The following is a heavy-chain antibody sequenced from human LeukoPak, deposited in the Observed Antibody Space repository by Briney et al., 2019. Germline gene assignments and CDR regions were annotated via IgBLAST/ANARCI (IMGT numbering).Heavy chain of an antibody. CDR3: ARGMVRGVSVDY. D-gene: IGHD3-10*01. CDR2: IYYSGST. Sequence: SETLSLTCTVSGGSISSYYWSWTRQPPGKGLEWIGYIYYSGSTNYNPSLKSRVTISVDASKNQFSLKLSSVTAADTAVYYCARGMVRGVSVDYWGQGTLVTVSS. CDR1: GGSISSYY. V-gene: IGHV4-59*01. J-gene: IGHJ4*02.